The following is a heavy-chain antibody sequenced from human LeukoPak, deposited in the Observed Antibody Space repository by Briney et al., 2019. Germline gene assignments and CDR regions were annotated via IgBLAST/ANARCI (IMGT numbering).Heavy chain of an antibody. J-gene: IGHJ4*02. V-gene: IGHV4-34*01. CDR1: GGSFSGYY. CDR2: INHSGST. CDR3: AREILYDSTGYYL. D-gene: IGHD3-22*01. Sequence: PSETLSLTCAVYGGSFSGYYWSWIRQPPGKGLEWIGEINHSGSTNYNPSLNIRVTISVDTSKNQFSLNLRSVTAADTAVYYCAREILYDSTGYYLWGQGTLVTVSS.